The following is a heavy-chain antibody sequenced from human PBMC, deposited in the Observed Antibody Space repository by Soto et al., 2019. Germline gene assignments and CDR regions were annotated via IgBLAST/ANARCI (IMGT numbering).Heavy chain of an antibody. D-gene: IGHD2-15*01. CDR2: ISYSGTT. Sequence: QVQLQESGPGLVKPSETLSLTCTVSGGSISTYFWSWVRQPPGKGLEWIGYISYSGTTTYNPSLKSRVTISLDTSKNQFSLKLNSVTAADAAVYYCARDGPGCSGGSCYSNWGQRTLVTVSS. J-gene: IGHJ4*02. CDR1: GGSISTYF. CDR3: ARDGPGCSGGSCYSN. V-gene: IGHV4-59*01.